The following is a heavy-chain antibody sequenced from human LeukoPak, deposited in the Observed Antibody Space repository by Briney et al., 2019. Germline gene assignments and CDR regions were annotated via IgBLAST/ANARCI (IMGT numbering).Heavy chain of an antibody. CDR3: ARAIVVVTPAWFDP. V-gene: IGHV4-34*01. D-gene: IGHD2-21*02. CDR1: GGSFSGYY. J-gene: IGHJ5*02. CDR2: INHSGST. Sequence: PSETLSLTCAVYGGSFSGYYWSWIRQPPGKGLEWIGEINHSGSTYYNPSLKSRVTISVDRSKNQFSLKLSSVTAADTAVYYCARAIVVVTPAWFDPWGQGTLVTVSS.